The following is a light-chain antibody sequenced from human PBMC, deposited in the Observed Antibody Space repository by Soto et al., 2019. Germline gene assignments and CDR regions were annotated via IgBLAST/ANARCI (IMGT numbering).Light chain of an antibody. J-gene: IGKJ2*01. CDR2: AAS. Sequence: EIVLTQSPGTLSLSPGERATLSCRASQSVDSTYLAWYQQKPGQAPRLLIYAASSRAAGIPDRFSGSGSGTDFTLTISRLEPEDFAGYYCQQYDTSPPLYTCGQGTKLESK. V-gene: IGKV3-20*01. CDR1: QSVDSTY. CDR3: QQYDTSPPLYT.